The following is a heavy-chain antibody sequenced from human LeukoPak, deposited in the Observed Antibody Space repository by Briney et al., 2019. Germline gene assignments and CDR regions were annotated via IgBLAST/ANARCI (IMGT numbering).Heavy chain of an antibody. CDR3: AGGEDSVGTPGRWSDP. J-gene: IGHJ5*02. Sequence: PSETLSLTCAVYGGSFSGYYWSWIRQPPGKGLEWIGEINHSGSTNYNPSLKSRVTISVDTSKNQFSLKLSSVTAADTAVYYCAGGEDSVGTPGRWSDPGGQGTLVTVSS. D-gene: IGHD1-14*01. CDR1: GGSFSGYY. V-gene: IGHV4-34*01. CDR2: INHSGST.